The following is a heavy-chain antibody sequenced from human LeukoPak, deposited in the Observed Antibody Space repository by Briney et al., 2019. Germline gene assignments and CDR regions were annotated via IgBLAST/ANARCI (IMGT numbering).Heavy chain of an antibody. CDR2: ISHSGSTI. CDR1: GFTFSSYE. CDR3: ARSGVWSRRYYGSGSWPNWFDP. V-gene: IGHV3-48*03. Sequence: GGSLRLSCAASGFTFSSYEMNWVRQAPGKGLEWVSYISHSGSTIYYADSVKGRFTISRDNAKNSLYLQMNSLRAEDTAVYYCARSGVWSRRYYGSGSWPNWFDPWGQGTLVTVSS. D-gene: IGHD3-10*01. J-gene: IGHJ5*02.